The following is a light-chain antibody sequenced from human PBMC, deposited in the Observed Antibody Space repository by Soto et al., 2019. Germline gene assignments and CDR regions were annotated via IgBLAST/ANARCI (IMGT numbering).Light chain of an antibody. J-gene: IGLJ2*01. CDR1: SSDVGGYNY. V-gene: IGLV2-14*01. Sequence: QSALTQPASVSGSPGQSITISCTGTSSDVGGYNYVSWYQHHPGKAPKLMIYKVSHRPSGVSTRFSGSKSGKTASLTISGLQAEDEADYYCSSFARTNTVIFGGGTKLTVL. CDR2: KVS. CDR3: SSFARTNTVI.